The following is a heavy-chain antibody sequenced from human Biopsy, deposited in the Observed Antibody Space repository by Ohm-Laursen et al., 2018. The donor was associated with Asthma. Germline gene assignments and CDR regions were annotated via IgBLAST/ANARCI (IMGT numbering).Heavy chain of an antibody. CDR1: GGSFSSNY. CDR2: MYHSGSP. CDR3: VRHQYSSSWSTFDY. V-gene: IGHV4-39*01. Sequence: GTLSLTCAVYGGSFSSNYWSWIRQTPGKGLEWIGSMYHSGSPYCHPSLKSRATISVDTSKNQLSLKMSSVTAADTAVYFCVRHQYSSSWSTFDYWGQGALVTVSS. D-gene: IGHD3-22*01. J-gene: IGHJ4*02.